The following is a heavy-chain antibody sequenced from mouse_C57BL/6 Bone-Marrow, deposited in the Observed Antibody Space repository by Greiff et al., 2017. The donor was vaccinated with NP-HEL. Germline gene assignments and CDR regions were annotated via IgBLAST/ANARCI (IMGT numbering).Heavy chain of an antibody. CDR2: IDPDTGGT. V-gene: IGHV1-15*01. CDR3: TGWGKAY. J-gene: IGHJ3*01. CDR1: GYTFTDYE. Sequence: VNVVESGAELVRPGASVTLSCKASGYTFTDYEMHWVKQTPGHGLEWIGAIDPDTGGTAYNQKFKGKAILTADKSSSTAYMELRSLTSENSAVYYCTGWGKAYWGQGTLVTVSA.